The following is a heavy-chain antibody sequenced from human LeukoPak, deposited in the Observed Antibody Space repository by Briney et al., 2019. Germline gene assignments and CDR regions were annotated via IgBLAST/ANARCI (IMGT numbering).Heavy chain of an antibody. CDR3: AKGFKYYYDSSGYYYDY. CDR2: ISSNGGST. J-gene: IGHJ4*02. Sequence: GGSLRLSCAASGFTFSSYAMHWVRQAPGKGLEYVSAISSNGGSTYYANSVKGRFTISRDNSKNTLYLQMNSLRAEDTAVYYCAKGFKYYYDSSGYYYDYWGQGTLVTVSS. D-gene: IGHD3-22*01. CDR1: GFTFSSYA. V-gene: IGHV3-64*01.